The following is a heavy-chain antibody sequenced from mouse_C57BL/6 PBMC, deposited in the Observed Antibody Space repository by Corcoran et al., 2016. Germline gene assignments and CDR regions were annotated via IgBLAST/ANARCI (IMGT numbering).Heavy chain of an antibody. CDR2: IDPEDGET. V-gene: IGHV14-2*01. Sequence: EDQLQQSGAELMTPGAAVKLSCTAGGFNIKDYYRHRVKHRTEQGQEWIGRIDPEDGETKYAPKFQGKATITADTSSNTAYLQLSSLTSEDTAVYYCARSRPWFAYWGQGTLVTVSA. CDR3: ARSRPWFAY. J-gene: IGHJ3*01. CDR1: GFNIKDYY.